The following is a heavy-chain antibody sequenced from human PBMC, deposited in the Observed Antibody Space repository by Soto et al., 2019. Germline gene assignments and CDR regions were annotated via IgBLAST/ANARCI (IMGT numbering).Heavy chain of an antibody. CDR2: IYHSGST. D-gene: IGHD3-10*01. J-gene: IGHJ5*02. CDR1: GGSISSSNW. CDR3: ARGLLWFGELFPFDP. V-gene: IGHV4-4*02. Sequence: SETLSLTCAVFGGSISSSNWWSWVRQPPGKGLEWIGYIYHSGSTNYNPSLKSRVTISVDTSKNQFSLKLSSVTAADTAVYYCARGLLWFGELFPFDPWGQGTLVTVS.